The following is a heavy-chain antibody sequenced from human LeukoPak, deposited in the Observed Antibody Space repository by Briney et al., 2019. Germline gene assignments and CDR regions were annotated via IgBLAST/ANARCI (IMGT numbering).Heavy chain of an antibody. CDR1: GFTFDDYA. Sequence: GRSLRLSCAASGFTFDDYAMHWVRQAPGKGLEWVSGISWNSGSIGYADSVKGRFTISRDNAENSLYLQMNSLRAEDMALYYCAKDLYGDYVLGAFDIWGQGTLVTVSS. CDR3: AKDLYGDYVLGAFDI. J-gene: IGHJ4*02. D-gene: IGHD4-17*01. CDR2: ISWNSGSI. V-gene: IGHV3-9*03.